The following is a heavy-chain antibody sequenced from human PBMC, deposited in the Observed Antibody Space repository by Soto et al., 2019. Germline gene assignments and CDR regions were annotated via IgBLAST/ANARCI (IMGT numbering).Heavy chain of an antibody. J-gene: IGHJ4*02. D-gene: IGHD6-13*01. CDR3: AKDPTPDSIAAAGTPDY. CDR1: GFTFSDYY. CDR2: ISSSGSTI. V-gene: IGHV3-11*01. Sequence: QVQLVESGGGLVKPGGSLRLSCAASGFTFSDYYMSWIRQAPGKGLEWVSYISSSGSTIYYADSVKGRFTTSRDNAKNSLYLQMNSLRAEDTALYYCAKDPTPDSIAAAGTPDYWGQGTLVTVSS.